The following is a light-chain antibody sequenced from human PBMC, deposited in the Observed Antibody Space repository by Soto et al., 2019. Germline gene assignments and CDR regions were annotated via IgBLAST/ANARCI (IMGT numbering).Light chain of an antibody. Sequence: QSVLTQPASVAGSPGQSITIPCNGTSNDIGGYNFVSWFQQHPGKAPKLLICDVTRRPSGVSDRFSGSKSGNTASLTISGLQAEDEADYYCNSYSGGNTLYVFGSVTKLTVL. CDR3: NSYSGGNTLYV. J-gene: IGLJ1*01. CDR1: SNDIGGYNF. CDR2: DVT. V-gene: IGLV2-14*01.